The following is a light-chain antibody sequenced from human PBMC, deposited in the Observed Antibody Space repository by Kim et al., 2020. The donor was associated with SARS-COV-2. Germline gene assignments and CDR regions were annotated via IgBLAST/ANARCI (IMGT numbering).Light chain of an antibody. Sequence: QTATVTCTGNSDNVGDRGAAWLQQHQGHPPKLLSYKNNNRPSGISERLSASRSGNTASLTITGLQPEDEADYYCSAWDSSLSAWVLGGGTQLTVL. CDR3: SAWDSSLSAWV. CDR2: KNN. J-gene: IGLJ3*02. V-gene: IGLV10-54*01. CDR1: SDNVGDRG.